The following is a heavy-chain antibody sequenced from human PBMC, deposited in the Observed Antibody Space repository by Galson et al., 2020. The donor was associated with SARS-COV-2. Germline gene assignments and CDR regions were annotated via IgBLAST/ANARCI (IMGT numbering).Heavy chain of an antibody. CDR3: ARDEYSSSSVDY. CDR1: GYSISSGYY. Sequence: SETLSFTCAVSGYSISSGYYWGWIRQPPGKGLEWIGSIYHSGSTYYNPSLKSRVTISVDTSKNQFSLKLSSVTAADTAVYYCARDEYSSSSVDYWGQGTLVTVSS. J-gene: IGHJ4*02. CDR2: IYHSGST. V-gene: IGHV4-38-2*02. D-gene: IGHD6-6*01.